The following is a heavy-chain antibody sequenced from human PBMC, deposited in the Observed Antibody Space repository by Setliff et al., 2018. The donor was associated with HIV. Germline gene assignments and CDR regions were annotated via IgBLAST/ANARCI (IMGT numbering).Heavy chain of an antibody. Sequence: SETLSLTFAFYGGSVSGHYWGWFRQPPGKGLEWIGEITPSGDTNYIPSLKSRVTMSPDTSKNQFSLNLNSVTAAYTAVYYCSNWNTTVDADSWGQGTLVTVSS. V-gene: IGHV4-34*01. J-gene: IGHJ4*02. D-gene: IGHD1-1*01. CDR3: SNWNTTVDADS. CDR1: GGSVSGHY. CDR2: ITPSGDT.